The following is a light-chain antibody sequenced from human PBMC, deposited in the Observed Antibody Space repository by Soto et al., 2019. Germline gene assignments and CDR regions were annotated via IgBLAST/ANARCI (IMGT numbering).Light chain of an antibody. V-gene: IGKV1-17*03. CDR1: QAISSY. Sequence: DIQMTQSPSAMSVSIGDRVTITCRASQAISSYLAWFQQKSGKVPTRLIYDASTLQSGVPSRFSGSGSGTDFTLTITNVQPEDVATYFCLQHDRYPYSFGQGTK. CDR3: LQHDRYPYS. J-gene: IGKJ2*03. CDR2: DAS.